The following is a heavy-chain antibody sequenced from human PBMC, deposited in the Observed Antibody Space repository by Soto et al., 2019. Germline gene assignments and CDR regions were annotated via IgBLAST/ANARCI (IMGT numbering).Heavy chain of an antibody. CDR1: GGTFSSYA. Sequence: QVQLVQSGAEVKKPGSSVKVSCKASGGTFSSYAISWVRQAPGQGLEWMGGIIPIFGTANYEQKFQGRVTITADESTSTAYMELSSLRSEDTAVYYCASVVYYYGSGSYLLNWFDPWGQGTLVTVSS. V-gene: IGHV1-69*01. D-gene: IGHD3-10*01. CDR2: IIPIFGTA. CDR3: ASVVYYYGSGSYLLNWFDP. J-gene: IGHJ5*02.